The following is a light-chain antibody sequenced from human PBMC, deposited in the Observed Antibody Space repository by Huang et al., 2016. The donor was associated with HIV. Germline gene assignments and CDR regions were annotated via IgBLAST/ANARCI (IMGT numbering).Light chain of an antibody. Sequence: EIVMTQSPATLSVSPGERATLSCRATQSVSSNLAWYQQNTGQAPRLLIYGASTRATGIPARFSGSGSGTEFTLTINSLQSEDFAVYYCQQYNNWPKVFTFGPGTKVDIK. J-gene: IGKJ3*01. CDR2: GAS. CDR3: QQYNNWPKVFT. CDR1: QSVSSN. V-gene: IGKV3-15*01.